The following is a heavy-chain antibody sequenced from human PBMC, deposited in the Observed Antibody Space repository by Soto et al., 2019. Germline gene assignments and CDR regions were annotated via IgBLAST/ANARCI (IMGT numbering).Heavy chain of an antibody. Sequence: QVQLVESGGGVVQPGRSLTLSCAASGFIFSSYGMHWVRQAPGKGLQWVAVIWYDGSNTYYADSVKGRFTISRDNSKNPLYLLMKSLRAEDMAVYYCARGLRSAAGRDYFQYWGQGTLVTVSS. J-gene: IGHJ1*01. CDR1: GFIFSSYG. V-gene: IGHV3-33*01. CDR2: IWYDGSNT. CDR3: ARGLRSAAGRDYFQY. D-gene: IGHD6-13*01.